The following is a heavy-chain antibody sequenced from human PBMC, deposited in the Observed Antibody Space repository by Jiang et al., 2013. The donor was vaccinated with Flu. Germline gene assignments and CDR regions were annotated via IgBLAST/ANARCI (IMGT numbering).Heavy chain of an antibody. CDR2: IYHRGNT. CDR3: ARGGEYPNSSSSGMDV. J-gene: IGHJ6*02. D-gene: IGHD6-6*01. CDR1: GGSINSNNNW. Sequence: GLVKPSGTLSLTCAVSGGSINSNNNWWTWVRQPPGKGLEWIGEIYHRGNTNYSPSLRSRVTISVDQSNNQFSLRVWSVTAADTAVYYCARGGEYPNSSSSGMDVWGQGITVTVSS. V-gene: IGHV4-4*02.